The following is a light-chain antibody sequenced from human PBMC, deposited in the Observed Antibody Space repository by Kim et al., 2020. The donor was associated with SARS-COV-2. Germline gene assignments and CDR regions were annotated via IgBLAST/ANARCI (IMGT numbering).Light chain of an antibody. V-gene: IGLV2-23*01. CDR2: EDS. J-gene: IGLJ1*01. Sequence: GQSITISSSGTSGDVRSYDLSSWYQQHPGKAPKLMIYEDSKRPSGVSNLFSGSKSGNTASLTISGLQAEDEADYYCCSYAGSSTYVFGTGTKVTVL. CDR1: SGDVRSYDL. CDR3: CSYAGSSTYV.